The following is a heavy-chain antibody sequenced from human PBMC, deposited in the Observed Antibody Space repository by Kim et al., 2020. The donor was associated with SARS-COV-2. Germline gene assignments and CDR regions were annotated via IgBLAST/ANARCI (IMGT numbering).Heavy chain of an antibody. V-gene: IGHV4-4*07. CDR3: ARDGSQCPRCFDF. J-gene: IGHJ2*01. CDR2: IYTSGSP. CDR1: GGSITNYY. D-gene: IGHD1-26*01. Sequence: SETLSLTCTVSGGSITNYYWSWIRQPAGEGLEWIGRIYTSGSPSYNPSLNSRVTMSVDTTKNQFSLKLTSVTAADTAVYYCARDGSQCPRCFDFWGPGTLVAVSS.